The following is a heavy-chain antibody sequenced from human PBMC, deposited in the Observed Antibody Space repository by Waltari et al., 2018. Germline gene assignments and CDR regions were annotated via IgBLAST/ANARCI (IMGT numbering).Heavy chain of an antibody. CDR3: ARRKLGEAFDI. V-gene: IGHV1-69*12. CDR2: TIPIFGSA. J-gene: IGHJ3*02. D-gene: IGHD3-16*01. CDR1: GGNFGRYA. Sequence: QVQLVQSGAEVKKPGSSVRVPCRASGGNFGRYAITWVRQAPGQGLEWMGGTIPIFGSAMYAPKFQGRVSITAVELTDTVHMELNSLRSDETAIYYCARRKLGEAFDIWGQGTMVIVSS.